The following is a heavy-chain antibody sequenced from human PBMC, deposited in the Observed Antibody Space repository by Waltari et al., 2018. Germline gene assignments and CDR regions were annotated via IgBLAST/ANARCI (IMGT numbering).Heavy chain of an antibody. Sequence: QLQLQESGPGLVKPSETLSLTCTVSGGSISSSSYYWGWIRQPPGKGLEWIGSIYYSGSTYYNPSLKSRVTISVDTSKNSLYLQMNSLRAEDTAVYYCARDRDSSGYYPDAFDIWGQGTMVTVSS. J-gene: IGHJ3*02. CDR2: IYYSGST. D-gene: IGHD3-22*01. V-gene: IGHV4-39*07. CDR1: GGSISSSSYY. CDR3: ARDRDSSGYYPDAFDI.